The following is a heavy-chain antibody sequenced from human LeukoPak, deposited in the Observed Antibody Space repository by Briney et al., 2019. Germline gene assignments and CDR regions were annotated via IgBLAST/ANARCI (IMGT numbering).Heavy chain of an antibody. D-gene: IGHD3-10*01. Sequence: SETLSLTCAVYGGSFSGYYWSWIRQPPGKGLEWLGEINHSGSTNYNPSLKSRVTISVDTSKNQFSLKLSSVTAADTAVYYCARGSYYYGSGSYYNNPTYYYYYGMDVWGQGTTVTVSS. CDR3: ARGSYYYGSGSYYNNPTYYYYYGMDV. CDR2: INHSGST. CDR1: GGSFSGYY. V-gene: IGHV4-34*01. J-gene: IGHJ6*02.